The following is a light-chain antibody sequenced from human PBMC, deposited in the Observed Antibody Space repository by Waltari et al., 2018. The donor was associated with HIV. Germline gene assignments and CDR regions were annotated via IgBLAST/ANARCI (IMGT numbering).Light chain of an antibody. CDR1: NIGGQS. CDR3: QVWHSGSDCVI. J-gene: IGLJ2*01. Sequence: YVLPQSPSVSVAPGVTARIPCEGDNIGGQSLRWYQQKQGKAPVLVIYYDDDRASGIPERFSGSNSGNTATLTINRVEAGDEADYFCQVWHSGSDCVIFGGGTKLTVL. V-gene: IGLV3-21*04. CDR2: YDD.